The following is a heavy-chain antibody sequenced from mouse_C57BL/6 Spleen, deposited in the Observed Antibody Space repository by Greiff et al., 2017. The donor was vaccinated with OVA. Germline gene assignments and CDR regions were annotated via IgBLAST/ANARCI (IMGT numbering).Heavy chain of an antibody. D-gene: IGHD1-1*01. CDR3: ARGGTTVGYFDV. CDR1: GFTFSDFY. Sequence: EVKVVESGGGLVQSGRSLRLSCATSGFTFSDFYMEWVRQAPGKGLEWIAASRNKANDYTTEYSASVKGRFIVSRDTSQSILYLQMNALRAEGTAIYYCARGGTTVGYFDVWGTGTTVTVSS. CDR2: SRNKANDYTT. V-gene: IGHV7-1*01. J-gene: IGHJ1*03.